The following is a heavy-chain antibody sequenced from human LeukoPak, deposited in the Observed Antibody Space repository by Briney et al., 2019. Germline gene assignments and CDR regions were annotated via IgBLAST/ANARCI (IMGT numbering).Heavy chain of an antibody. CDR3: AKMGGGNSEAFDI. CDR2: ISWNSGSI. D-gene: IGHD4-23*01. Sequence: GRSLRLSCAASGFTFDDYGMHWVRQAPGKGLEWVSGISWNSGSIGYADSVKGRFTISRDNAKNSLYLQMNSLRAEDMALYYCAKMGGGNSEAFDIWGQGTMVTVSS. V-gene: IGHV3-9*03. CDR1: GFTFDDYG. J-gene: IGHJ3*02.